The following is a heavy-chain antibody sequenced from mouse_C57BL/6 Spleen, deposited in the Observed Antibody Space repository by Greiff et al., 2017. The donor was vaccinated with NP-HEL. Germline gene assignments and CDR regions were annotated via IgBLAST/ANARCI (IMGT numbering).Heavy chain of an antibody. CDR1: GFTFSSYA. CDR2: ISDGGSYT. J-gene: IGHJ3*01. CDR3: AREDLLWSRGGFDY. D-gene: IGHD2-1*01. Sequence: EVKLMESGGGLVKPGGSLKLSCAASGFTFSSYAMSWVRQTPEKRLEWVATISDGGSYTYYPDNVKGRFTISRDNSKNNMYLKMIHLKSEDTAMYDCAREDLLWSRGGFDYWGQGTLVTVSA. V-gene: IGHV5-4*01.